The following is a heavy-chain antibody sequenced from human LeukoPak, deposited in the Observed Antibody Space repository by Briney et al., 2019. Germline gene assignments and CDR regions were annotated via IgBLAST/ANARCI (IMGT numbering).Heavy chain of an antibody. CDR2: ISINGDKT. CDR3: IKDRIGTWSFDH. CDR1: GFTFSGQF. D-gene: IGHD1-26*01. J-gene: IGHJ4*02. Sequence: GGSLRLSCSASGFTFSGQFMHWVRQAPGKGLEYVSSISINGDKTYYAESVKGRFTISRDNSKNTLYLQLSSLRVEDTAVYYCIKDRIGTWSFDHWGQGTLLTVSS. V-gene: IGHV3-64D*06.